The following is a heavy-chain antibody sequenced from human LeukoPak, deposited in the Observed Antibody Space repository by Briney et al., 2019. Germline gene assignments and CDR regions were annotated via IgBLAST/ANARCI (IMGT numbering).Heavy chain of an antibody. CDR3: ARVSYDSSGYRFDY. V-gene: IGHV1-46*01. Sequence: ASVTVSCKASGYTFTSYYMHWVRQAPGQGLEWMGIINPSGGSTSYAQKFQGRVTMTRDTSISTAYMELSRLRSDDTAVYYCARVSYDSSGYRFDYWGQGTLVTVSS. J-gene: IGHJ4*02. D-gene: IGHD3-22*01. CDR1: GYTFTSYY. CDR2: INPSGGST.